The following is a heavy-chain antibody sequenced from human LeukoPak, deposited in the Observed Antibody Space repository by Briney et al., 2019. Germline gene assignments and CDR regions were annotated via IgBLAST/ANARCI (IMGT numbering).Heavy chain of an antibody. Sequence: GGSLRLSCAASGFTFSSYSMNWVRQAPGKGLEWVSSISSSSSYIYYADSVKGRFTISRDNAKNSLYLQMNSLRAEDTAVYYCARSPSVYYYDSSGYANADYYYYGMDVWGQGTTVTVSS. CDR3: ARSPSVYYYDSSGYANADYYYYGMDV. V-gene: IGHV3-21*01. CDR2: ISSSSSYI. D-gene: IGHD3-22*01. J-gene: IGHJ6*02. CDR1: GFTFSSYS.